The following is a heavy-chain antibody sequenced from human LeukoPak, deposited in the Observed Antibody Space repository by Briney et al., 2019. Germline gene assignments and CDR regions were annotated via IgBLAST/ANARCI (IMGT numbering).Heavy chain of an antibody. CDR1: GGSISGSFYY. J-gene: IGHJ4*02. CDR3: ARRGLIDY. CDR2: IYYSGST. D-gene: IGHD3/OR15-3a*01. Sequence: SETLSLTCTVSGGSISGSFYYWGWIRQPPGKGLEWIGSIYYSGSTYYNPSLKSRVAISVDTSKNQFSLNLSSVTAADTAVYYCARRGLIDYWGQGTLVTVSS. V-gene: IGHV4-39*01.